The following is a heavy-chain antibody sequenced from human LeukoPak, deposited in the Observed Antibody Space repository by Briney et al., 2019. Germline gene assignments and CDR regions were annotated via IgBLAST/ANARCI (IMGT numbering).Heavy chain of an antibody. D-gene: IGHD6-19*01. CDR1: GFTFSGSA. Sequence: PGGSLRPSCAASGFTFSGSAMHWVRQASGKGLEWVGRIRSKANSYATAYAASVKGRFTISRDDSKNTAYLQMNSLKTEDTAVYYCTRPESIAVAGHLNYMDVWGKGTTVTVSS. CDR2: IRSKANSYAT. J-gene: IGHJ6*03. CDR3: TRPESIAVAGHLNYMDV. V-gene: IGHV3-73*01.